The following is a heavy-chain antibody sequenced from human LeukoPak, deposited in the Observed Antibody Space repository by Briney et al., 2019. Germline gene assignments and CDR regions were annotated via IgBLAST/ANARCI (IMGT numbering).Heavy chain of an antibody. Sequence: PSETLSLTCTVSGGSVSSGTYYWSWIRQPAGKGLEWLGRIYTSGSTNYNPSLKSRVTISVDTSKNQFSLKLSSVTAADTAVYYCVRTYYYDSSGYHLIDYWGQGTLVTVSS. J-gene: IGHJ4*02. CDR1: GGSVSSGTYY. V-gene: IGHV4-61*02. CDR2: IYTSGST. CDR3: VRTYYYDSSGYHLIDY. D-gene: IGHD3-22*01.